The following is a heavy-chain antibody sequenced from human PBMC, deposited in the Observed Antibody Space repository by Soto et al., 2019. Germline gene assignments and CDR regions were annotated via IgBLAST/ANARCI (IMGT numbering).Heavy chain of an antibody. J-gene: IGHJ5*02. CDR3: ARGYLSMIVVTSTRRGYWFDP. D-gene: IGHD3-22*01. V-gene: IGHV1-46*01. CDR1: GYTFTSYY. Sequence: QVQLVQCGAEVKKPGVSVKVSCKASGYTFTSYYMHWVRQAPGQGLEWMGIINPSGGSTSYAQKFQGRVTMTRDTSTNTVYMELSSLRSEDTAVYYCARGYLSMIVVTSTRRGYWFDPWGQGTLVTVSS. CDR2: INPSGGST.